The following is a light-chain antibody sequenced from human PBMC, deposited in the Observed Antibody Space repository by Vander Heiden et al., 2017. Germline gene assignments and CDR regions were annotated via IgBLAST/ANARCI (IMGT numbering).Light chain of an antibody. CDR1: QDMFSY. V-gene: IGKV1-9*01. J-gene: IGKJ4*01. CDR3: QQLNSFPLT. CDR2: AAS. Sequence: DSQLTQSPSFVSASVGDRVTITCRASQDMFSYFAWYQQKPGKGPNLLIYAASTLESGVPSRFGGSGSGTDFTLTISSLQPEDFATYYCQQLNSFPLTFGGGTKVEIK.